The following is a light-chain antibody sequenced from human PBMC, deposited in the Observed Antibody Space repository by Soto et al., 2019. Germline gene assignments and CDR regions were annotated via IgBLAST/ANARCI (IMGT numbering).Light chain of an antibody. CDR1: QSLVYSDGDTY. V-gene: IGKV2-30*01. CDR2: KVS. J-gene: IGKJ4*01. Sequence: EVVMTQSPLSLPVTLGQPSSISCNSSQSLVYSDGDTYLSWFQQRPGQSPRRLIYKVSSRDSGVPDRFSGSGSGTDFTLKISRVEAEDVGVYYCMQGTHWPLTFGGGTKVDIK. CDR3: MQGTHWPLT.